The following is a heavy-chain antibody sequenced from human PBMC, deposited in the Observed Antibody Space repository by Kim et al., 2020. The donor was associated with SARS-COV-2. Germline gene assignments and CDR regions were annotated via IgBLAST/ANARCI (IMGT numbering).Heavy chain of an antibody. CDR1: GYTFTSYG. V-gene: IGHV1-18*04. CDR3: AXGXWKDYFDX. Sequence: ASVKVSCKASGYTFTSYGISWVRQAPGQGLEWMGWXSAYNGNTNYAQKLQGXVTMTTDTSTSTAYMELXSLRSXXTXGYYCAXGXWKDYFDXXGQGXLVT. D-gene: IGHD1-1*01. CDR2: XSAYNGNT. J-gene: IGHJ4*02.